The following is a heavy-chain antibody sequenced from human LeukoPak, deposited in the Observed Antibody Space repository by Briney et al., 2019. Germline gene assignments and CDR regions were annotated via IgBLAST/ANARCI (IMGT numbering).Heavy chain of an antibody. V-gene: IGHV3-11*04. D-gene: IGHD3-22*01. J-gene: IGHJ4*02. Sequence: LSLTCEVYGGSFSGYYWTWIRQPPGKGLEWVSYISSSSSTIYYADSVKGRFTISRDNAKNSLYLQMNSLRAEDTAVYYCARDFHRRLYDSSGYYLYWGQGTLVTVSS. CDR1: GGSFSGYY. CDR3: ARDFHRRLYDSSGYYLY. CDR2: ISSSSSTI.